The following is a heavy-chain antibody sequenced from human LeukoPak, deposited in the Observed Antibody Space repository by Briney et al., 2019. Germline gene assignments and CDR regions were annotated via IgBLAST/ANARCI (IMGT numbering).Heavy chain of an antibody. V-gene: IGHV1-8*01. CDR3: VRTPPNWGFDY. CDR2: MSPNSGDT. CDR1: GYTFTSHD. J-gene: IGHJ4*02. D-gene: IGHD7-27*01. Sequence: ASVKVSCKASGYTFTSHDINWVRQAPGQGLEWMGWMSPNSGDTGYAQKFQGRVTMTSDSSISTAYMELSSLRSEDTAIYYCVRTPPNWGFDYWGQGTLVTVSS.